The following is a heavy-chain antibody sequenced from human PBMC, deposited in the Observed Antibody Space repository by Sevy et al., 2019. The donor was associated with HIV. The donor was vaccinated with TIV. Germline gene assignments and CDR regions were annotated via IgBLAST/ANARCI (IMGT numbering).Heavy chain of an antibody. D-gene: IGHD2-21*01. V-gene: IGHV3-23*01. CDR1: GFSLSRYW. Sequence: GGSLRLSCGASGFSLSRYWMLWVRQAPGKGLQWVSTISPNGGSTYYADSVKGRFTISRDNSRNTVFLQVNSLRAEDTAVYYCAKESLDGYYWGQGTLVTVSS. CDR2: ISPNGGST. CDR3: AKESLDGYY. J-gene: IGHJ4*02.